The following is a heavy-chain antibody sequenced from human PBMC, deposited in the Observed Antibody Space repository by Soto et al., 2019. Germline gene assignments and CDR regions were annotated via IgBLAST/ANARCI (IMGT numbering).Heavy chain of an antibody. V-gene: IGHV3-7*03. Sequence: EMQLVESGGGLVQPGGSLRLSCAASGFTFSSYWMTWVRQAPGEGLEWVANIKQDGSDKYYVDSVRGRFTISRDNAKNSLHLQMSSLRAEDTAVYYCARVSGSMGGAFDFWGPGTMVTVSS. CDR1: GFTFSSYW. D-gene: IGHD1-26*01. CDR3: ARVSGSMGGAFDF. J-gene: IGHJ3*01. CDR2: IKQDGSDK.